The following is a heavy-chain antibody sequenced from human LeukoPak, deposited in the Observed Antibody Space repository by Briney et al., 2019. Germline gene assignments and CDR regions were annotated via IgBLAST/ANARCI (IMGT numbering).Heavy chain of an antibody. CDR3: ARCEGNYYYYYMDV. CDR1: GYSFTGYY. Sequence: ASVKVSCKASGYSFTGYYIHWVRQAPGQGLEWMGWISAYNGNTNYAQKLQGRVTMTTDTSTSTAYMELRSLRSDDTAVYYCARCEGNYYYYYMDVWGKGTTVTVSS. CDR2: ISAYNGNT. V-gene: IGHV1-18*04. J-gene: IGHJ6*03.